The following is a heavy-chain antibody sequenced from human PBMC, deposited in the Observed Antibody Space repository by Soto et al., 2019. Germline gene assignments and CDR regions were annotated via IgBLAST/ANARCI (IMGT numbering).Heavy chain of an antibody. V-gene: IGHV4-30-4*07. D-gene: IGHD2-15*01. Sequence: PSETLSLTCAVSGGSISSGGYSWSWIRQPPGKGLEWIGYVYYSGFTKYNPSLKSRLTISVDTSSNQFSLKLSSLIAADTAVYYCARLVQLLQGRWFDPWGQGTLVTVSS. J-gene: IGHJ5*02. CDR1: GGSISSGGYS. CDR3: ARLVQLLQGRWFDP. CDR2: VYYSGFT.